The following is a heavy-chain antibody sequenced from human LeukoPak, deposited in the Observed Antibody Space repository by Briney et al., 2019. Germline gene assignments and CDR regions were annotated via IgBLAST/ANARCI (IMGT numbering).Heavy chain of an antibody. Sequence: PGGSLRLSCAASGFTFSSYSMNWVRQAPGKGLEWVSYISSISVIYYADSVKGRFTISRDNAKNSLYLQMNSLRDEDTAVYYCARDQYSGHWYYALDIWGQGTMVTVSS. D-gene: IGHD6-19*01. CDR3: ARDQYSGHWYYALDI. CDR2: ISSISVI. CDR1: GFTFSSYS. J-gene: IGHJ3*02. V-gene: IGHV3-48*02.